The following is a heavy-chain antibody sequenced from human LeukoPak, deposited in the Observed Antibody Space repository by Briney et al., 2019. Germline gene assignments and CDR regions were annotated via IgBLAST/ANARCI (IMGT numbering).Heavy chain of an antibody. D-gene: IGHD4-17*01. Sequence: PSETLSLTCTVSGDSISSGTYYWAWIRQPPGKGLEWIGTIYYSGNTFYSPSLKSRVTISVDTSKNQFSLKLTSVTAADTAVYYCARHGTAVISLLGAFDIWGQGTMVTFSS. CDR1: GDSISSGTYY. CDR3: ARHGTAVISLLGAFDI. CDR2: IYYSGNT. J-gene: IGHJ3*02. V-gene: IGHV4-39*01.